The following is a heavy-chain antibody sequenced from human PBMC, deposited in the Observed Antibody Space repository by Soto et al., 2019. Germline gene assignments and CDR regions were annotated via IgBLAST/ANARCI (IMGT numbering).Heavy chain of an antibody. CDR1: GYSFTSYW. J-gene: IGHJ3*02. V-gene: IGHV5-51*01. CDR3: ARQPGDYERYAFDI. D-gene: IGHD4-17*01. CDR2: IYPGDSDT. Sequence: PGESLKISWECSGYSFTSYWIGWVRQMPGKGLEWMGIIYPGDSDTRYSPSFQGQVTISADKSISTAYLQWSSLKASDTAMYYCARQPGDYERYAFDIWGQGTMVTVSS.